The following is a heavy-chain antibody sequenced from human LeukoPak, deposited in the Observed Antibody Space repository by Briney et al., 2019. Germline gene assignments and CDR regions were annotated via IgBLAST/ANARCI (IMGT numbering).Heavy chain of an antibody. CDR2: ISSSGTTI. J-gene: IGHJ4*01. CDR1: GFRFSDYF. D-gene: IGHD2-15*01. CDR3: AGATGLLFYHEY. V-gene: IGHV3-11*04. Sequence: GGSLRLSCAASGFRFSDYFMTWIRRAPGKGLESVSYISSSGTTIYYADSVKGRFTISRDNAKNSLDLQMNSLRAEDTAVYYCAGATGLLFYHEYWREGILVAAS.